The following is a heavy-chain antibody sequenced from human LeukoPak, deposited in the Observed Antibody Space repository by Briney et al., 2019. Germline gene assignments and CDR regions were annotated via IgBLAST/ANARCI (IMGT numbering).Heavy chain of an antibody. CDR2: ISGSGGST. Sequence: GGSLRLSCAASGFTFSSYAMSWVRQAPGKGLEWVSAISGSGGSTYYADSVKGRFTISRDNSKNTLYLQTNSLIGEDTAVYYCAKEGGIAAAGALDYWGQGTLVTVSS. D-gene: IGHD6-13*01. CDR3: AKEGGIAAAGALDY. CDR1: GFTFSSYA. V-gene: IGHV3-23*01. J-gene: IGHJ4*02.